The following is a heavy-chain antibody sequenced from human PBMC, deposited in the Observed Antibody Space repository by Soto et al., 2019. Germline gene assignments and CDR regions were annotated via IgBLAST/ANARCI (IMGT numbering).Heavy chain of an antibody. CDR3: AGGVLSGSYYNWFDP. J-gene: IGHJ5*02. Sequence: ASVKVSCKVSGYTVTGYYMHWVRQAPGQGLEWMGWINPNSGGTDYAQKFQGRVTMTRDTSISTAYMELSRLRSDDTAVYYCAGGVLSGSYYNWFDPWGKGTPVTVSS. V-gene: IGHV1-2*02. D-gene: IGHD1-26*01. CDR2: INPNSGGT. CDR1: GYTVTGYY.